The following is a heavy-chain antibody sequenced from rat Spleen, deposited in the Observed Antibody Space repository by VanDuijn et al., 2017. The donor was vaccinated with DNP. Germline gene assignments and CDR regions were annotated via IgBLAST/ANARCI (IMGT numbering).Heavy chain of an antibody. CDR1: GFTFSNYH. CDR3: ATHTTGITYWFAY. D-gene: IGHD1-9*01. CDR2: IIYDGIRT. Sequence: EVLLVESGGGLVQPGRSLKLSCIVSGFTFSNYHMAWVRQAPNKGLEWVATIIYDGIRTYYRDSVRGRFTISRDNAKSTLSLQMDSLRSEDTATYYCATHTTGITYWFAYWGQGTLVTVSS. J-gene: IGHJ3*01. V-gene: IGHV5S10*01.